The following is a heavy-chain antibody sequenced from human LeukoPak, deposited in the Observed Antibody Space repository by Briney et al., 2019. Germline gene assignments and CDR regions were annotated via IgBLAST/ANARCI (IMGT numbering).Heavy chain of an antibody. J-gene: IGHJ6*02. D-gene: IGHD3-22*01. CDR2: IHQPGSKE. CDR1: GFNFRAYW. Sequence: GGSLRLSCTTSGFNFRAYWMGWVRQAPGKGLEWVANIHQPGSKENYLDSVKGRFTISRDNAKNSLYLQMNSLRAEDTAVYYCARESYYDSSGYYYPGYYYGMDVWGQGTTVTVSS. CDR3: ARESYYDSSGYYYPGYYYGMDV. V-gene: IGHV3-7*01.